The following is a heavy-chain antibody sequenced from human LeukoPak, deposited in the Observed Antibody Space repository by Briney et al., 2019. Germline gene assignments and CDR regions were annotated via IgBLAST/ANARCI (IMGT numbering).Heavy chain of an antibody. Sequence: GGSLRLSCAASGFIFSSYAMSWVRQAPGKGLEWISDISGSGTNTYYADSVKGRFTISRDNAENSLYLQMNSLRVEDTAFYYCARDLAYSRLDYWGQGMLVTVSS. D-gene: IGHD5-18*01. CDR1: GFIFSSYA. CDR2: ISGSGTNT. V-gene: IGHV3-23*01. CDR3: ARDLAYSRLDY. J-gene: IGHJ4*02.